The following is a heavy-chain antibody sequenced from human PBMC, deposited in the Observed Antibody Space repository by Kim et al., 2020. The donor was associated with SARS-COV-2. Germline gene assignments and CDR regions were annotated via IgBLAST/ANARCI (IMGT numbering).Heavy chain of an antibody. J-gene: IGHJ6*03. CDR3: ARDRKYYYMDV. Sequence: GGSLRLSCAASGFTFSTYWMNWFRQAPGKGLEWVASIKNDGSDKYYVDSVKGRFTISRDNAKNSLSLQMNSLRAEDTAVYYCARDRKYYYMDVWGKGTTV. CDR2: IKNDGSDK. CDR1: GFTFSTYW. V-gene: IGHV3-7*01.